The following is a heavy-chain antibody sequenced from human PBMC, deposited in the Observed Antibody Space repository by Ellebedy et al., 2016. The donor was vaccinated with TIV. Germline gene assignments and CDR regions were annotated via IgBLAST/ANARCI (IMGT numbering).Heavy chain of an antibody. D-gene: IGHD6-6*01. J-gene: IGHJ5*02. V-gene: IGHV4-59*01. CDR3: ARGGALAARVWFDP. CDR2: IYYSGST. Sequence: SETLSLICTVSGGSISSYDWSWILQPPGKGLEWIGYIYYSGSTNYNPSLKSRVTISVDPSKNQFSLKLSSVTAADTAVYYCARGGALAARVWFDPWGQGTLVTVSS. CDR1: GGSISSYD.